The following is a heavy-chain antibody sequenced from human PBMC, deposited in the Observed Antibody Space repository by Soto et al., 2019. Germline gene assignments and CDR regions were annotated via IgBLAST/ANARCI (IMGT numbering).Heavy chain of an antibody. D-gene: IGHD2-8*01. CDR2: INHRGST. V-gene: IGHV4-34*01. CDR1: GGSFSGYY. J-gene: IGHJ6*02. CDR3: AREEALQWFTKGYYGMDV. Sequence: SETLSLTCAGYGGSFSGYYWSWIRQTPGKGLERLGEINHRGSTNYNPSLKSRVTISVDTSRTQFSLKLSSVTAADTAVYYCAREEALQWFTKGYYGMDVWGQGTTVTVS.